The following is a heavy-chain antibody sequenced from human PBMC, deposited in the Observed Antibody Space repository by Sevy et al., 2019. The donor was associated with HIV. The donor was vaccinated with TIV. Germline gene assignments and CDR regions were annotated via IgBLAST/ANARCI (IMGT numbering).Heavy chain of an antibody. V-gene: IGHV1-69*06. D-gene: IGHD3-22*01. CDR1: GGTFSSYA. J-gene: IGHJ4*02. Sequence: ASVKVSCKASGGTFSSYAISWVRQAPGQGLEWMGGIIPIFRTANYAQKFQGRVTITADKSTSTAYMELSSLRSEETAVYYCARGAGYYDSSGYYYFDYWGQGTLVTVSS. CDR2: IIPIFRTA. CDR3: ARGAGYYDSSGYYYFDY.